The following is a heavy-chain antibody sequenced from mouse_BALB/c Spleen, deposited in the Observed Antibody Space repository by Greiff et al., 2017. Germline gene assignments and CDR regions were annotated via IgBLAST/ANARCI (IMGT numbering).Heavy chain of an antibody. CDR3: ARGHAMDY. V-gene: IGHV3-2*02. CDR2: ISYSGST. CDR1: GYSITSDYA. Sequence: EVKLQESGPGLVKPSQSLSLTCTVTGYSITSDYAWNWIRQFPGNKLEWMGYISYSGSTSYNPSLKSRISITRDTSKNQFFLQLNSVTTEDTATYYCARGHAMDYWGQGTSVTVSS. J-gene: IGHJ4*01.